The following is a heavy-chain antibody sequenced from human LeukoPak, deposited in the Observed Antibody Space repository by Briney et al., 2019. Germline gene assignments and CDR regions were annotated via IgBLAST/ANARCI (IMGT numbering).Heavy chain of an antibody. D-gene: IGHD2-2*01. V-gene: IGHV4-4*07. CDR2: IYTSGST. CDR3: ARDRGVPAAGYYYGMDV. J-gene: IGHJ6*02. Sequence: SETLSLTCTVSGGSISSYYWSWIRQPAGKGLEWIGRIYTSGSTNYNPSLKSRVTMSVDTSKNQFSLKLSSVTAADTAVYYCARDRGVPAAGYYYGMDVWGQGTTVTVSS. CDR1: GGSISSYY.